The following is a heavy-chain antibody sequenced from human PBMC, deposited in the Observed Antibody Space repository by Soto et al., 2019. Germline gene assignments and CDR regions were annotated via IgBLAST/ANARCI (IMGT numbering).Heavy chain of an antibody. CDR2: INAGNGNT. D-gene: IGHD6-19*01. V-gene: IGHV1-3*01. J-gene: IGHJ6*02. CDR3: ARDTVAGHYYYGMDV. Sequence: ASVKVSCKASGYTFPSYAMHWVRQAPGQRLEWMGWINAGNGNTKYSQKFQGRVTITRDTSASTAYMELSSLRSEDTAVYYCARDTVAGHYYYGMDVWGQGTTVTVSS. CDR1: GYTFPSYA.